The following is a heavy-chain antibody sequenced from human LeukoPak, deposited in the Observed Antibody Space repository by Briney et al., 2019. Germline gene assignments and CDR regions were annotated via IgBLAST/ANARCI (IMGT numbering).Heavy chain of an antibody. Sequence: GGSLRLSCAASGFTFSSYAMHWVRQAPGKGLEWVAVISYDGSNKYYADSVKGRFTISRDNSKNTLYLQMNSLRAEDTAVYYCARPYHDILTGDPRNWYFDLWGRGTLVTVSS. CDR2: ISYDGSNK. D-gene: IGHD3-9*01. CDR3: ARPYHDILTGDPRNWYFDL. J-gene: IGHJ2*01. CDR1: GFTFSSYA. V-gene: IGHV3-30-3*01.